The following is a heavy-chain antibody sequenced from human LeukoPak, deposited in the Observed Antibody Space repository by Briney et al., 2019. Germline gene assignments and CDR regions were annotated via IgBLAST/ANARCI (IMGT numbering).Heavy chain of an antibody. D-gene: IGHD6-13*01. CDR3: ARLAIGYSSCWYVWNYFDY. Sequence: GESLKISCKGSGYSFTSYWIGWVRQMPGKGLEWMGIIYPGDSDTRYSPSFQGQVTISADKSISTAYLQWSSLKASDTAMYYCARLAIGYSSCWYVWNYFDYWGQGTLVTVSS. CDR1: GYSFTSYW. V-gene: IGHV5-51*01. J-gene: IGHJ4*02. CDR2: IYPGDSDT.